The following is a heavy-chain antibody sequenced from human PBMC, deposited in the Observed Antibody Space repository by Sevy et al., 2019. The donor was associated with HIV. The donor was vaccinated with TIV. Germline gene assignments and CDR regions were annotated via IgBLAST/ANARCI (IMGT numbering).Heavy chain of an antibody. CDR3: ATGGKGILAWSD. J-gene: IGHJ4*02. CDR1: GYTFTDYR. V-gene: IGHV1-2*06. CDR2: INPNSGDT. D-gene: IGHD3-3*02. Sequence: DAVKVSCKASGYTFTDYRIHWVRQAPGQGPERMGRINPNSGDTNYAQKFQGRVILTRDTSISTVYMELSRLKSDDTALYSCATGGKGILAWSDWGQGTPVIVSS.